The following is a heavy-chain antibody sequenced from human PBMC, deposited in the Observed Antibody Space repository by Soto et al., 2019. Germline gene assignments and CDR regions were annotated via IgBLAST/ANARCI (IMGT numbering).Heavy chain of an antibody. CDR1: GGSISSSN. CDR2: ISGSGLTI. CDR3: ARGPYRNTYNWFDS. Sequence: LSLTCAVSGGSISSSNWWSWVRQPPGKGLEWVSYISGSGLTIYYADSVKGRFTISRDNAKNSLYLQMNSLGVEDTAVYYCARGPYRNTYNWFDSWGQGTLVTVSS. D-gene: IGHD5-12*01. V-gene: IGHV3-48*03. J-gene: IGHJ5*02.